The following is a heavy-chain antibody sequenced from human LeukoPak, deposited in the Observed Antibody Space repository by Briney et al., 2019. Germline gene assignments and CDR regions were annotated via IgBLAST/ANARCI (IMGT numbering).Heavy chain of an antibody. D-gene: IGHD3-3*01. CDR2: INPNSGGT. CDR1: GYTFTGYY. V-gene: IGHV1-2*02. CDR3: ARGVLEWLFYCDY. Sequence: GASVKVSCKASGYTFTGYYMHWVRQAPGQGLEWMGWINPNSGGTNYAQKFQGRVTMTRDTSISTDYMELRRLRYDDTAVYYCARGVLEWLFYCDYWGQGTLVTVSS. J-gene: IGHJ4*02.